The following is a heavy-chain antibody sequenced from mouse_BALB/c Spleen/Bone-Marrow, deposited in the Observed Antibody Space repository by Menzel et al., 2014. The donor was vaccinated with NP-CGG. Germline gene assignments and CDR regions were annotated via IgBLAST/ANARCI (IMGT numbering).Heavy chain of an antibody. V-gene: IGHV1S127*01. CDR2: IDPSDSYT. J-gene: IGHJ4*01. CDR3: TIRGYYAMDY. Sequence: VQLVESGAELVKPGASVKMSCKASGYTFTSYWMHWVKQRPGQGLEWIGVIDPSDSYTSYNQKFKGKATLTVDTSSSTAYMQLSSLASEDSAVYYCTIRGYYAMDYWGQGTSVTVSS. CDR1: GYTFTSYW.